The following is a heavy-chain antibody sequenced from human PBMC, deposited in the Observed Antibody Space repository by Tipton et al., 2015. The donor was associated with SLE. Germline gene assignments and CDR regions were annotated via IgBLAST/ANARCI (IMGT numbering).Heavy chain of an antibody. CDR3: ARLRGLNSYDSGRSDY. CDR2: TSAYNGHT. CDR1: GYTFTTYG. J-gene: IGHJ4*02. Sequence: QVQLVQSGAEVKKPGASVKVSCTVSGYTFTTYGINWVRQAPGQGLEWMGWTSAYNGHTSYAQNFQGRVTMTTDTSTKTAYLEMRSLRSNDTAVYYCARLRGLNSYDSGRSDYWGQGTLVTVSS. D-gene: IGHD3-22*01. V-gene: IGHV1-18*01.